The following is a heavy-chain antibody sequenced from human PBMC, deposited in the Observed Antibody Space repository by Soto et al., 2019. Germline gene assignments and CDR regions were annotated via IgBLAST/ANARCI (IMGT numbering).Heavy chain of an antibody. Sequence: PSETLSLTCTVSGGSISSYYWSWIRQPPGKGLEWIGYIYYSGSTNYNPSLKSRVTISVDTSKNQFSLKLSSVTAADTAVYYCASSDSSGWYPLFAIWGQGTLVTVSS. J-gene: IGHJ4*02. CDR2: IYYSGST. CDR1: GGSISSYY. D-gene: IGHD6-19*01. CDR3: ASSDSSGWYPLFAI. V-gene: IGHV4-59*01.